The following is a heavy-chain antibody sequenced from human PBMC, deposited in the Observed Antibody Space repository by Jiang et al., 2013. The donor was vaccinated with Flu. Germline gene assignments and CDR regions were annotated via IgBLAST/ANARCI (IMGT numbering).Heavy chain of an antibody. CDR1: GQTLTSYA. CDR3: ARVVRELYFDY. CDR2: TGAHNGNT. Sequence: VSCKASGQTLTSYAMHWVRQAPGQGLEWMGWTGAHNGNTNYAQKFQGRVTMTTDTSTSTASMELRSLRSDGTAVYYCARVVRELYFDYWGQGTLVTVS. J-gene: IGHJ4*02. V-gene: IGHV1-18*01. D-gene: IGHD3-10*02.